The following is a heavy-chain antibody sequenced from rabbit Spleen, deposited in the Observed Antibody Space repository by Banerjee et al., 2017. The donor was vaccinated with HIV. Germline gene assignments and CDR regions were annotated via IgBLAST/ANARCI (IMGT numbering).Heavy chain of an antibody. Sequence: QEQVVESGGGLVQPEGSLTLTCTASGFSFNANYVMYWVRQAPGKGLEWIACIATDSGSTYYASWAKGRFTISKTSSTTVTLQMTSLTAADTATYFCARDTGSSFSSYGMDLWGQGTLVTVS. CDR1: GFSFNANYV. CDR2: IATDSGST. D-gene: IGHD8-1*01. CDR3: ARDTGSSFSSYGMDL. V-gene: IGHV1S45*01. J-gene: IGHJ6*01.